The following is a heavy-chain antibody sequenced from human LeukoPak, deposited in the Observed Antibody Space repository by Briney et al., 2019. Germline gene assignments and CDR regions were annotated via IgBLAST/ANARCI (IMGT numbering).Heavy chain of an antibody. CDR3: ARGKTAAGPIPGAFDI. D-gene: IGHD6-13*01. CDR1: GGSISSSSYY. Sequence: PSETLSLTCTVSGGSISSSSYYWGWIRQPPGKGLEWIGSMYYSGSTYYNPSLKSRVTMSVDTSKNQFSLKLSSVTAADTAVYYCARGKTAAGPIPGAFDIWGQGTMVTVSS. V-gene: IGHV4-39*07. CDR2: MYYSGST. J-gene: IGHJ3*02.